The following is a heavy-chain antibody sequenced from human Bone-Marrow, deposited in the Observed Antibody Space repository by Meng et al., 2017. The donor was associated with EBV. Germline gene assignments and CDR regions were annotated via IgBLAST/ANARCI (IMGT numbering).Heavy chain of an antibody. CDR2: IYHSGTT. CDR3: ARRAASWFDP. J-gene: IGHJ5*02. V-gene: IGHV4-39*01. Sequence: QVQESDPGLVKPSEPLSLTCTVSGESITTYTSYWGWIRQPPGKGLEWIGTIYHSGTTYYNPSLQSRVTISVDTSKNQFSLKMNSVTAADTAVYYCARRAASWFDPWGQGALVTVSS. CDR1: GESITTYTSY. D-gene: IGHD5-18*01.